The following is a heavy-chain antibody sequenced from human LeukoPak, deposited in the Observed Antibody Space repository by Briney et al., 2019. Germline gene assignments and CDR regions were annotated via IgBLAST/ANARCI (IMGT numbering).Heavy chain of an antibody. CDR3: ATGYYYDSTMDY. D-gene: IGHD3-22*01. Sequence: ASVTVSCKVSGYTLTELSMHWVRQAPGKGREWMGGFDPEDGETIYAQKFQGRVTMTEDTSTGTAYMELSSLRSEDTAVYYCATGYYYDSTMDYWGQGTLVTVSS. J-gene: IGHJ4*02. V-gene: IGHV1-24*01. CDR1: GYTLTELS. CDR2: FDPEDGET.